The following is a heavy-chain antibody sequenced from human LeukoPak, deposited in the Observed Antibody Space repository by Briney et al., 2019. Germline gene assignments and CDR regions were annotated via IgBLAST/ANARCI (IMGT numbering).Heavy chain of an antibody. CDR1: GLTFSTYT. CDR2: VSSSGGST. Sequence: PGGSLRLSCSASGLTFSTYTMHWVRQAPGKGLEYVSAVSSSGGSTFYADSVKGRFTISRDNSKNTLYLQMSSLRAEDTALYYCVQQTAGVVYWGQGTLVTVSS. J-gene: IGHJ4*02. V-gene: IGHV3-64D*09. CDR3: VQQTAGVVY. D-gene: IGHD6-25*01.